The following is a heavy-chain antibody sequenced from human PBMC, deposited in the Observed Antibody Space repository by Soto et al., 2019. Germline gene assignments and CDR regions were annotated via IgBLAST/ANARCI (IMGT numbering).Heavy chain of an antibody. CDR3: AKGLVGYCSGGSCYSKDAFDI. J-gene: IGHJ3*02. CDR1: GFTFSSYG. CDR2: ISYDGSNK. Sequence: QVQLVESGGGVVQPGRSLRLSCAASGFTFSSYGMHWVRQAPGKGLEWVAVISYDGSNKYYADSVKGRFTISRDNSKNTLYLQMNSLRAEDTAVYYCAKGLVGYCSGGSCYSKDAFDIGGQGTMVTVSS. V-gene: IGHV3-30*18. D-gene: IGHD2-15*01.